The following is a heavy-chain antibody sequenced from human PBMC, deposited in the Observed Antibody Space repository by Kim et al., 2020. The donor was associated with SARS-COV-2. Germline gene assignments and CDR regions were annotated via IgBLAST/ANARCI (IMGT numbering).Heavy chain of an antibody. V-gene: IGHV4-34*01. CDR1: GGSFSGYY. CDR2: INHSGST. CDR3: ARGNPYFGVVSRFYYYYMDV. Sequence: SETLSLTCAVYGGSFSGYYWSWIRQPPGKGLEWIGEINHSGSTNYNPSLKSRVTISVDTSKNQFSLKLSSVTAADTAVYYCARGNPYFGVVSRFYYYYMDVWGKGTTVTVSS. J-gene: IGHJ6*03. D-gene: IGHD3-3*01.